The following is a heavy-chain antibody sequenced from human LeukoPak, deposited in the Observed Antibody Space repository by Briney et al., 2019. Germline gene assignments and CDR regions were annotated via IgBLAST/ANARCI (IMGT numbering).Heavy chain of an antibody. Sequence: SETLSLTCTVSGGSISTYYWTWIRQPPGKGLEWIGFSHYSGNTNYNPSLKSRVTISVDTSTNQFSLKLTSVTAAETAIYYCARAPRGESDAASGFYGVDVWGQGTTVTVSS. CDR1: GGSISTYY. V-gene: IGHV4-59*01. CDR2: SHYSGNT. CDR3: ARAPRGESDAASGFYGVDV. D-gene: IGHD3-22*01. J-gene: IGHJ6*02.